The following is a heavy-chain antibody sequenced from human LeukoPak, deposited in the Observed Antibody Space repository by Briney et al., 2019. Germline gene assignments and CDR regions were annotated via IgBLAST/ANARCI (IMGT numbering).Heavy chain of an antibody. V-gene: IGHV3-23*01. CDR1: GFTFSSYN. D-gene: IGHD3-16*01. CDR2: IGGSGGTT. J-gene: IGHJ4*02. CDR3: AKLTGY. Sequence: GGSLRLSCAASGFTFSSYNMNWVRQAPGKGLEWVSDIGGSGGTTYYVDSVKGRFTISRDNSKNILYLQMNSLRAEDTAVYYCAKLTGYWGQGTLVTVSS.